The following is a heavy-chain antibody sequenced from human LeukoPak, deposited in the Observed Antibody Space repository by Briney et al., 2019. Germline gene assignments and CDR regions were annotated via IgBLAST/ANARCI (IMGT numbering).Heavy chain of an antibody. V-gene: IGHV3-21*01. CDR1: GFTFSSYS. Sequence: PGGSLRLSCAASGFTFSSYSMNWVRQAPGKGLEWVSSISSSSSYIYYADSVKGRFTISRDNAKNSLYLQMNNLRTEDMAVYYCAKSDIIVVSDAKGNWFDPWGQGSLVTVSS. D-gene: IGHD2-2*01. CDR2: ISSSSSYI. J-gene: IGHJ5*02. CDR3: AKSDIIVVSDAKGNWFDP.